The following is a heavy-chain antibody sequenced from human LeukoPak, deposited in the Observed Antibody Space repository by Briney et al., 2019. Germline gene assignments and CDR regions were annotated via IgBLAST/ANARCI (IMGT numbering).Heavy chain of an antibody. CDR3: ARVTGTDYYYYMDV. CDR2: ISSSSSTI. CDR1: GFTFSSYS. V-gene: IGHV3-48*04. D-gene: IGHD1-1*01. J-gene: IGHJ6*03. Sequence: GGSLRLSCAASGFTFSSYSINWVRQAPGKGLEWVSYISSSSSTIYYADSVKGRFTISRDNAKNSLYLQMNSLRAEDTAVYYCARVTGTDYYYYMDVRGKGTTVTVSS.